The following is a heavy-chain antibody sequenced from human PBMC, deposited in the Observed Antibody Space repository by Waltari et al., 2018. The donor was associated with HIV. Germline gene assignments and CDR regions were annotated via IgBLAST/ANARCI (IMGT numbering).Heavy chain of an antibody. Sequence: QVQLQESGPGLVKPSETLSLMCTVSGGSIGTYFWSWIRQPPGKGLEWIANAYHTVRTTYNPSLKSRVTISVDTSKNHLSLRLSSVTAADTAVYYCAREDLQGVFDIWGQGTVVTVSS. CDR1: GGSIGTYF. D-gene: IGHD2-8*01. J-gene: IGHJ3*02. CDR2: AYHTVRT. V-gene: IGHV4-59*01. CDR3: AREDLQGVFDI.